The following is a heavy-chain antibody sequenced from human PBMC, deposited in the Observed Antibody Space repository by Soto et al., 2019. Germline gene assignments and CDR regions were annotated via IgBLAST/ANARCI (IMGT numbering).Heavy chain of an antibody. J-gene: IGHJ5*02. Sequence: EVQLVESGGGLVHPEGSLRLSCAASGFTFINFAMTWVRQAPGKGLEWVAAISGNGISTYYADSVKGRFTISRDNSKDNVHLQMHSLRADDTAVYYCAKVLDHDFWVPSHVWFDPWCQGGLVTVSS. D-gene: IGHD3-3*01. CDR2: ISGNGIST. CDR1: GFTFINFA. CDR3: AKVLDHDFWVPSHVWFDP. V-gene: IGHV3-23*04.